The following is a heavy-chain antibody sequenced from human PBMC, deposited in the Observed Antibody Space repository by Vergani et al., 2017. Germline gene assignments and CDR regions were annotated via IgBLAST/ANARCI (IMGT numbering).Heavy chain of an antibody. CDR3: ARGRVLRYFDWLSHLDY. V-gene: IGHV4-30-4*08. D-gene: IGHD3-9*01. CDR2: IYYSGST. J-gene: IGHJ4*02. Sequence: QVQLQESGPGLVKPSQILSLTCTVSGGSISSGDYYWSWIRQPPGKGLEWIGYIYYSGSTYYNPSLKSRVTISVDTSKNQFSLKLSSVTAADTAVYYCARGRVLRYFDWLSHLDYWGQGTLVTVSS. CDR1: GGSISSGDYY.